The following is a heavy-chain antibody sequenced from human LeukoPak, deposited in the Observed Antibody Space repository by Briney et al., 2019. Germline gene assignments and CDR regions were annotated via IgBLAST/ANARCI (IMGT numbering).Heavy chain of an antibody. CDR3: AREMTTVELEVYYYYMDV. J-gene: IGHJ6*03. D-gene: IGHD4-23*01. CDR2: IKQDGSEK. CDR1: GFTFSSYW. V-gene: IGHV3-7*01. Sequence: GGSLRLSCAASGFTFSSYWMSWVRQAPGKGLEWVANIKQDGSEKYYVDSVKGRFTISRDNAKNSLYLQMNSLRAEDTAVYYCAREMTTVELEVYYYYMDVWGKGTTVTVSS.